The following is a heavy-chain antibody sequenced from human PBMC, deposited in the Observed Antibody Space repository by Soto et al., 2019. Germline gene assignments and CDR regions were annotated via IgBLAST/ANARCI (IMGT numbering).Heavy chain of an antibody. CDR2: IYYSGST. CDR3: ATRGDDSSGYYYIRY. J-gene: IGHJ4*02. V-gene: IGHV4-28*01. Sequence: SETLSLTCDVSGYSISSSNWWGWIRQPPGKGLEWIGYIYYSGSTYYNPSLKSRVTMSVDTSKNQFSLKLSSATAVDTAVYYCATRGDDSSGYYYIRYWGQGTLVTVS. CDR1: GYSISSSNW. D-gene: IGHD3-22*01.